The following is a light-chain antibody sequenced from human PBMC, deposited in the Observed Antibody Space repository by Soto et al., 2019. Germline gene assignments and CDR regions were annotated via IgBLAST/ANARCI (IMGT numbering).Light chain of an antibody. J-gene: IGKJ1*01. Sequence: DIQMTQSPSILSASVGDRVTITCRASQSISSWLAWYQQKPGKAPKLLIYKASSLESGVPSRFSGSESGTEFTLTISSLQPDDFATYYCQQYSSYSGTFGQGTKVEFK. CDR1: QSISSW. CDR3: QQYSSYSGT. CDR2: KAS. V-gene: IGKV1-5*03.